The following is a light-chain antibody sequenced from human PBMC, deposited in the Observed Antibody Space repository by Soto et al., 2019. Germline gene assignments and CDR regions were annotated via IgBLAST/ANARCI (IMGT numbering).Light chain of an antibody. CDR3: QQRSNWPPGVI. CDR1: QSVSSY. V-gene: IGKV3-11*01. Sequence: EIVLTQSPATLSLSPGERATLSCRASQSVSSYLAWYQQKPGQAPRLLIYDASNRATGIPARFSGSGSGTGFTLTISSLEPEDFAVYYCQQRSNWPPGVIFGGGTKVDIK. CDR2: DAS. J-gene: IGKJ4*01.